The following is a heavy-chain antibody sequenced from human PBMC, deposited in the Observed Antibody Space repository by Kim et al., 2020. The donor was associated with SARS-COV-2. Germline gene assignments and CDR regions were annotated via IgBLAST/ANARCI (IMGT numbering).Heavy chain of an antibody. CDR1: GFTFSSYS. J-gene: IGHJ5*02. CDR3: ARDARRRPHYLAAAGKGGWFDP. Sequence: GGSLRLSCAASGFTFSSYSMNWVRQAPGKGLEWVSSISSSSSYIYYADSVKGRFTISRDNAKNSLYLQMNSLRAEDTAVYYCARDARRRPHYLAAAGKGGWFDPWGQGTLVTVSS. D-gene: IGHD6-13*01. CDR2: ISSSSSYI. V-gene: IGHV3-21*01.